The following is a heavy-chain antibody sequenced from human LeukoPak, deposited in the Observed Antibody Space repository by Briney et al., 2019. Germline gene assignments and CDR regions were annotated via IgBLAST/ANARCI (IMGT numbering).Heavy chain of an antibody. Sequence: GRSLRLSCAASGFTFSSYGMHWVRQAPGKGLEWVAVISYDGSNKYYADSVKGRFTISKDNSKNTLYVQIKSLRAEATAVYYCAKQMDHVHSSRWWCGFDYWGQGTLVTVSS. CDR1: GFTFSSYG. CDR3: AKQMDHVHSSRWWCGFDY. J-gene: IGHJ4*02. V-gene: IGHV3-30*18. CDR2: ISYDGSNK. D-gene: IGHD6-13*01.